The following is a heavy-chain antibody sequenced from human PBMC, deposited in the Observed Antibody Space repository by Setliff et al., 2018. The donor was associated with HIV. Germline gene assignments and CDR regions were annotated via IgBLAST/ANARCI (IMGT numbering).Heavy chain of an antibody. CDR2: LSAYNGNT. CDR1: GYTFTSYD. Sequence: GASVKVSCKASGYTFTSYDISWVRQAPGQGLEWMGWLSAYNGNTNYAQKLQGRVTMTTDTSTSTAYMELRSLRSDDTAVYYCAREIGDYYDSSGYYPPTDYYYGMDVWGQGTTVTVSS. V-gene: IGHV1-18*01. CDR3: AREIGDYYDSSGYYPPTDYYYGMDV. J-gene: IGHJ6*02. D-gene: IGHD3-22*01.